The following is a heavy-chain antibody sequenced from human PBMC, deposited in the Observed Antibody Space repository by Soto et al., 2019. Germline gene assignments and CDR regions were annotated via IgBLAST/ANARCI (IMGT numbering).Heavy chain of an antibody. CDR3: ASNSYGYIVYDY. V-gene: IGHV4-30-4*01. D-gene: IGHD5-18*01. CDR2: FYYSGST. J-gene: IGHJ4*02. CDR1: GGSIISGDYY. Sequence: QVQLQESGPGLVKPSQTLSLTCTVSGGSIISGDYYWSWIRQPPGKGLEWIGYFYYSGSTYYNPSRKSLVTISVYPSKNQSSLKPSSVTAADTAVYYSASNSYGYIVYDYWGKGTLVTVSS.